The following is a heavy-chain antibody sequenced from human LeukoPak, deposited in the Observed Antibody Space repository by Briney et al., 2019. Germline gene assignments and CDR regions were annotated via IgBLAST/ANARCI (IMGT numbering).Heavy chain of an antibody. V-gene: IGHV3-30*04. CDR2: ISCDGSNK. Sequence: GGSLRLSCAASGFTFSNYPMHWVRQAPGKGLEWVAGISCDGSNKYYADSVKGRFTISRDNSKNTLYLQMNSLRTEDTAVYYCARVIEDACRSGWTDAYDYWGQGTLVTVSP. CDR1: GFTFSNYP. J-gene: IGHJ4*02. D-gene: IGHD6-19*01. CDR3: ARVIEDACRSGWTDAYDY.